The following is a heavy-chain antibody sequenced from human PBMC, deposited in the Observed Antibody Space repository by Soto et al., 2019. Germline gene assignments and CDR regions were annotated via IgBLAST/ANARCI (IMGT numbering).Heavy chain of an antibody. CDR2: ISYDGNTQ. Sequence: QVQLVESGGGVLQPRTSLRLSCAASGFTLSSYSIHWVRQAPGKGLDWVAVISYDGNTQFYGDSVKGRFIVSRDNSRNTLYLQLNNLQAEDTAVYYCAKVSRPSRISTPDFDYWGQGTLVTVSS. CDR3: AKVSRPSRISTPDFDY. CDR1: GFTLSSYS. J-gene: IGHJ4*02. V-gene: IGHV3-30-3*01.